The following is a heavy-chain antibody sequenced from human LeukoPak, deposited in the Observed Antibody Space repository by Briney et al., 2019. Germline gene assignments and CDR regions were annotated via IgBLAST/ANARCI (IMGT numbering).Heavy chain of an antibody. CDR2: INSDGSWT. CDR1: GNYW. CDR3: ARNAWKSSDSGRGRMDV. J-gene: IGHJ6*02. Sequence: GGSLRLSCAASGNYWMHWVRQVPGKGLVWVSHINSDGSWTSYADSVKARFTISRDDAKESLYLQMNSLRAEDTAVYYCARNAWKSSDSGRGRMDVWGQGTSVTVSS. V-gene: IGHV3-74*01. D-gene: IGHD3-16*01.